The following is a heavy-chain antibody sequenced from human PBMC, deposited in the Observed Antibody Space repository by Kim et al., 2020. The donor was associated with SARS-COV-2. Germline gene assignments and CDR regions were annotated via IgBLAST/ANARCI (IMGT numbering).Heavy chain of an antibody. CDR1: GGSFSGYY. J-gene: IGHJ5*02. Sequence: SETLSLTCAVYGGSFSGYYWSWIRQPPGKGLEWIGEINHSGSTNYNPSLKSRVTISVDTSKNQLSLKLSSVTAADTAVYYCARGSYTSSWYGVRGWFDPWGQGTLVTVSS. V-gene: IGHV4-34*01. CDR2: INHSGST. CDR3: ARGSYTSSWYGVRGWFDP. D-gene: IGHD6-13*01.